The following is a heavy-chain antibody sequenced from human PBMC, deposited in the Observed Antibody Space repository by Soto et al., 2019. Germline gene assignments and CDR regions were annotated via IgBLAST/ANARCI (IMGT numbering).Heavy chain of an antibody. CDR2: IIPILGIA. J-gene: IGHJ6*02. D-gene: IGHD4-17*01. CDR1: GGTFSSYT. Sequence: QVQLVQSGAEVKKPGSSVKVSCKASGGTFSSYTISWVRQAPGQGLEWMGRIIPILGIANYAQKFQGRVTITADKSTSTAYMELSSPRSEDTAVYYCARDYGDYYYYGMDVWGQGTTVTVSS. V-gene: IGHV1-69*08. CDR3: ARDYGDYYYYGMDV.